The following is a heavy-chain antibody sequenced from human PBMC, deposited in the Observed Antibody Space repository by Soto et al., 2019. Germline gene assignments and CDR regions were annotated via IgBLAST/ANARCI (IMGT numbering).Heavy chain of an antibody. CDR1: GYTFTSYA. V-gene: IGHV1-3*01. Sequence: ASVKVSCKASGYTFTSYAMHWVRQAPGQRFDWMGGITAANRNTTYSQKFRGRVTITRDTYASTAYMELRSLRSEDTAVYYCARRIVVVNALGYWGQGTLGTVSS. CDR2: ITAANRNT. J-gene: IGHJ4*02. D-gene: IGHD2-21*01. CDR3: ARRIVVVNALGY.